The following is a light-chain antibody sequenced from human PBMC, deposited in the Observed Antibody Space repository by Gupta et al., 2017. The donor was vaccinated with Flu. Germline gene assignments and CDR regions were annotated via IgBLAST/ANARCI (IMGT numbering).Light chain of an antibody. V-gene: IGKV1-17*01. CDR1: QGVGKY. Sequence: DIQMTQSPSSLSASVGDRVTITCRASQGVGKYLGWYQQKPGKAPKVLIYAASNLQVGVPSRFSGSGSGTEFTLTISSLQPEDFATYYCLQHYGYPLSFGSGT. CDR3: LQHYGYPLS. CDR2: AAS. J-gene: IGKJ4*01.